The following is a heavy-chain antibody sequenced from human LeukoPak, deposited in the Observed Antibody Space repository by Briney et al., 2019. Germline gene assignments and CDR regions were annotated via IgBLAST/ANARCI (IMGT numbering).Heavy chain of an antibody. CDR3: ARDRRRLATTTALDY. V-gene: IGHV1-69*05. CDR1: GGTFSSYA. Sequence: SVTVSCKASGGTFSSYAISWVRQAPGQGLEWMGGIIPIFGTANYAQKFQGRVTITTDESTSTAYMELSSLRSEDTAVYYCARDRRRLATTTALDYWGQGTLVTVSS. D-gene: IGHD5-12*01. CDR2: IIPIFGTA. J-gene: IGHJ4*02.